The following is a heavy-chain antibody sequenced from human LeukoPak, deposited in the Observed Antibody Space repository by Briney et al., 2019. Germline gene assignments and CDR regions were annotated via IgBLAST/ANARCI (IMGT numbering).Heavy chain of an antibody. CDR2: IIPILGIA. D-gene: IGHD4-17*01. J-gene: IGHJ3*02. Sequence: SVKVSCKASGGTFSSYTISWVLQAPGQGLEWMGRIIPILGIANYAQKFQGRVTITADKSTSTAYMELSSLRSEDTAVYYCARGPDYGDYRDGAFDIWGQGTMVTVSS. CDR3: ARGPDYGDYRDGAFDI. V-gene: IGHV1-69*02. CDR1: GGTFSSYT.